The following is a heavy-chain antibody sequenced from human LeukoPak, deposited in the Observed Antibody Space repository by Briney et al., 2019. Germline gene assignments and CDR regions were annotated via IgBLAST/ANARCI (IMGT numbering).Heavy chain of an antibody. V-gene: IGHV3-11*06. CDR1: GITFSDYY. CDR2: ISSGSIYT. D-gene: IGHD6-13*01. CDR3: ARDRSWPLYFDY. J-gene: IGHJ4*02. Sequence: PGGSLRLSCAASGITFSDYYMSWIRQAPGKGLEWVSYISSGSIYTNYADSVKGRFTISRDNSKNTLYLQMNSLRAEDTAVYYCARDRSWPLYFDYWGQGTLVTVSS.